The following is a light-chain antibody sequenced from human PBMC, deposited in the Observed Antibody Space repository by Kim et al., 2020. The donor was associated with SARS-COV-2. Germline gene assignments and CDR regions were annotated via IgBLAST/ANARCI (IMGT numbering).Light chain of an antibody. J-gene: IGKJ1*01. CDR1: QSISMF. CDR3: LQYGTSPRT. CDR2: DAI. V-gene: IGKV3-20*01. Sequence: EIVLTQSPGTLSLSPGERATLSCRASQSISMFLSWYQQRPGQAPRLLIYDAINRASGIPDRFSGSGSGTDFTLTISRLEPEDFAVYYCLQYGTSPRTVGRGTKVDIK.